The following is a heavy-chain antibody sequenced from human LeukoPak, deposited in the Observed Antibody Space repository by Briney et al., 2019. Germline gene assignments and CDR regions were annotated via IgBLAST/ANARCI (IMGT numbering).Heavy chain of an antibody. CDR3: ARGVGSSGWYDGGYFDY. J-gene: IGHJ4*02. CDR1: GFTFNDYY. CDR2: ISSSGSII. V-gene: IGHV3-11*04. D-gene: IGHD6-19*01. Sequence: KTGGSLRLSCAASGFTFNDYYMTWIRQAPGKGLEWVSYISSSGSIIYYADSVKGRFTISRDNAKNSLYLQMNSLRAEDTAVYYCARGVGSSGWYDGGYFDYWGQGTLVTVSS.